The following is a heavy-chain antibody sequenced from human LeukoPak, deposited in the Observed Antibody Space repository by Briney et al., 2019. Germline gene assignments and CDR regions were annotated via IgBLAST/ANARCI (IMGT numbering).Heavy chain of an antibody. J-gene: IGHJ3*02. V-gene: IGHV1-18*01. CDR2: ISAYNGNT. CDR3: AGDIAVAGTAEDAFDI. D-gene: IGHD6-19*01. Sequence: ASVKVSCKASGYTFTSYGISWVRQAPGQGLEWMGWISAYNGNTNYAQKLQGRVTMTTDTSTSTAYMELSSLRSEDTAVYYCAGDIAVAGTAEDAFDIWGQGTMVTVSS. CDR1: GYTFTSYG.